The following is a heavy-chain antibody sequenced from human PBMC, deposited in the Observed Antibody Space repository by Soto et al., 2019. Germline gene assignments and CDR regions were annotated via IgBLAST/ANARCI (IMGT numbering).Heavy chain of an antibody. J-gene: IGHJ5*02. CDR2: INSDGSST. Sequence: EVQLVESGGGLVQPGGSLRLSCAASGFTFSSYWMHWVRQAPGKGLVWVSRINSDGSSTSYADSVKGRFTIARDNAKNTLYLQMNSLRAEDTAVYYCARGAAAAGRNWFDPWGQGTLVTVS. V-gene: IGHV3-74*01. CDR1: GFTFSSYW. CDR3: ARGAAAAGRNWFDP. D-gene: IGHD6-13*01.